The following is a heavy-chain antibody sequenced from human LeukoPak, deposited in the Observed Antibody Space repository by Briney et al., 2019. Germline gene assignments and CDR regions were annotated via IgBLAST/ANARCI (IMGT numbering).Heavy chain of an antibody. CDR2: IYSSGST. J-gene: IGHJ4*02. CDR3: ARVDCTAVSCYSFDS. V-gene: IGHV4-59*01. D-gene: IGHD2-15*01. CDR1: GSSISGYY. Sequence: SETLSLTCSVSGSSISGYYWNWIRQPPGKGLEWIGYIYSSGSTNYNPSLTSRVTISIDTSKNHFSLKLRSLTAADTALYYCARVDCTAVSCYSFDSWGQGTLVSVSS.